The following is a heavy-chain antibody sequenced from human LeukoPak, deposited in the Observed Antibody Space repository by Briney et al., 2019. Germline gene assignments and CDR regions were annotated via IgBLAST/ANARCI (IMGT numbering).Heavy chain of an antibody. V-gene: IGHV3-53*01. D-gene: IGHD3-22*01. J-gene: IGHJ4*02. CDR1: GFTVSSNY. CDR2: IYSGGST. Sequence: GGSLRLSCAASGFTVSSNYMSWVRQAPGKGLEWVSVIYSGGSTYYADSVKGRFTISRDNSKNTLYLQMNSLRAEDAAVYYCARGPFYDSSGYYRRGYYFDYWGQGTLVTVSS. CDR3: ARGPFYDSSGYYRRGYYFDY.